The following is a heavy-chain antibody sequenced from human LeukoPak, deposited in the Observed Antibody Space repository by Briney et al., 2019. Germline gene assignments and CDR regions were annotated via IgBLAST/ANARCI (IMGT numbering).Heavy chain of an antibody. CDR1: GGSISSYY. Sequence: SETLSLTCTVSGGSISSYYWSWIRQPPGKGLEWIGYIYYSGSTNYNPSLKSRATISVDTSKNQFSLKLSSVTAADTAVYYRARQRYTDWFDPWGQGTLVTVSS. CDR2: IYYSGST. D-gene: IGHD1-1*01. J-gene: IGHJ5*02. CDR3: ARQRYTDWFDP. V-gene: IGHV4-59*01.